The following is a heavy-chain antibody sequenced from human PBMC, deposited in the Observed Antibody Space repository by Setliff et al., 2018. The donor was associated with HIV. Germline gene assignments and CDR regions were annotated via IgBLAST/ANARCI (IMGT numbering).Heavy chain of an antibody. V-gene: IGHV4-59*01. CDR2: IYYSGST. CDR1: GGSISSYY. J-gene: IGHJ5*02. Sequence: PSETLSLTCTVSGGSISSYYWTWIRQPPGKGLEWIGYIYYSGSTNYNPSLKSRVTISVDTSKNQFPLKLSSVTAADTAVYYCAREGLAVAGLNWFDPWGQGTLVTVSS. D-gene: IGHD6-19*01. CDR3: AREGLAVAGLNWFDP.